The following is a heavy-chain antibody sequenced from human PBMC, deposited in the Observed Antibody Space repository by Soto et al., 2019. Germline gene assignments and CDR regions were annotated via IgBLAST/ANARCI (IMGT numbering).Heavy chain of an antibody. D-gene: IGHD4-17*01. J-gene: IGHJ4*02. CDR3: AKDWGYGDYVFDF. Sequence: PGGSLRLSCAASGFTFSIYGIHWVRQAPGKGLEWVALISDDGSNQYFADSVRGRFTISRDNSNNTLYQQMNSLRPEDTAVYYCAKDWGYGDYVFDFWGQGTLVTVSS. V-gene: IGHV3-30*18. CDR2: ISDDGSNQ. CDR1: GFTFSIYG.